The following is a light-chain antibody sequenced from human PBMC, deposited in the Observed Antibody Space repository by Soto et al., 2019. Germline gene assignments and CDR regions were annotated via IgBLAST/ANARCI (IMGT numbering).Light chain of an antibody. CDR1: QSLTSNY. CDR3: KQYESSPPSYP. Sequence: EIVLTQSPGTLSLSPGERATLSCRASQSLTSNYLAWYQQKPGQAPRLLIYGASSRANGIPDRFTGSVSGTDFTLAISRLEPEDFAVYYCKQYESSPPSYPFGPGTKLEI. CDR2: GAS. V-gene: IGKV3-20*01. J-gene: IGKJ2*01.